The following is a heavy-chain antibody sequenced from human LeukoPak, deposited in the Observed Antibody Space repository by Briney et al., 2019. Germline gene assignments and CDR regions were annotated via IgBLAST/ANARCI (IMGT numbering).Heavy chain of an antibody. J-gene: IGHJ4*02. CDR2: IKQDGSEK. CDR3: AGPVLTGYYSDYFDY. V-gene: IGHV3-7*01. D-gene: IGHD3-9*01. CDR1: GFTFSSYW. Sequence: GGSLRLSCAASGFTFSSYWMSWVRPAPGKGLERVANIKQDGSEKYYVDSVKGRFTISRDNAKNSLYLQMNSLRAEDTAVYYCAGPVLTGYYSDYFDYWGQGTLVTVSS.